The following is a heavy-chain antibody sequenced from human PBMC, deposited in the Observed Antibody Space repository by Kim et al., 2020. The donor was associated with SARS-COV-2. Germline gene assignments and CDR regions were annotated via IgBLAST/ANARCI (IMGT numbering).Heavy chain of an antibody. CDR3: ASCSGWGAFDV. V-gene: IGHV4-39*01. Sequence: YYNPSLKSRVTRSVNTSKNQFSLKLSSVTAADTAVYYCASCSGWGAFDVWGQGTMVTVSS. J-gene: IGHJ3*01. D-gene: IGHD6-19*01.